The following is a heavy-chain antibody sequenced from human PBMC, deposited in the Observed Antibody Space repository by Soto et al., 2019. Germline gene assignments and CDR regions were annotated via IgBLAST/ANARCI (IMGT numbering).Heavy chain of an antibody. CDR1: GFNFSSYD. J-gene: IGHJ3*01. D-gene: IGHD2-15*01. V-gene: IGHV3-13*01. CDR3: ARAGQGASCSGGSCYLGASDV. Sequence: EVQLVESGGGLVQPGESLRLSCEASGFNFSSYDMHWVRQATGKGLEWVSVIGTAGDTYYPGSVKGRFTISRENAKNSLYLQMNSLRAGATAVYYCARAGQGASCSGGSCYLGASDVWGQGTMVTVSS. CDR2: IGTAGDT.